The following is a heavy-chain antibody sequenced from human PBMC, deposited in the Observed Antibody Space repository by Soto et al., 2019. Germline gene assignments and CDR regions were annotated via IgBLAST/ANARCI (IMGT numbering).Heavy chain of an antibody. V-gene: IGHV3-7*01. CDR2: IRQDGSEE. D-gene: IGHD2-2*01. J-gene: IGHJ4*02. CDR1: GYTFNSYW. CDR3: VRGCGRSSCPYYFDF. Sequence: EVQLVESGGGLVQPGGSLRLSCAVSGYTFNSYWMSWVRPAPGKGLEWVATIRQDGSEEHYVDSVKGRFSVSSDNAKNALYLQMSSLRAEDTAVYYCVRGCGRSSCPYYFDFWGQGTLVTVSS.